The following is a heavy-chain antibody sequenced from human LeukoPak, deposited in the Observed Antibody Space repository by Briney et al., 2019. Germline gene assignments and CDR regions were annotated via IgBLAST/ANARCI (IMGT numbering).Heavy chain of an antibody. Sequence: SETLSLTCTVSGGSISSYYWSWIRQPAGKALEWIGHIYTSGSTNYNTSLKSRVTMSVDTSRNQFSLKLSCVTAADTAVYYCARTPIYYYDNSGYYRWSQGTLVTVSS. V-gene: IGHV4-4*07. CDR2: IYTSGST. CDR1: GGSISSYY. CDR3: ARTPIYYYDNSGYYR. J-gene: IGHJ4*02. D-gene: IGHD3-22*01.